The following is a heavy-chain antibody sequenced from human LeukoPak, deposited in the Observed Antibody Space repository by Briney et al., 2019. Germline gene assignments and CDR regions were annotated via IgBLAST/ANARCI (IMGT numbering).Heavy chain of an antibody. CDR2: INHSGST. D-gene: IGHD7-27*01. Sequence: PSETLSLTCAVYGGSFSGYYWSWIRQPPGKGLEWIGEINHSGSTNYNPSLKSRVTISVDTSKNQFSLKLSSVTAADTAVYYCARALGRPRDYWGQGTLVTASS. CDR3: ARALGRPRDY. J-gene: IGHJ4*02. CDR1: GGSFSGYY. V-gene: IGHV4-34*01.